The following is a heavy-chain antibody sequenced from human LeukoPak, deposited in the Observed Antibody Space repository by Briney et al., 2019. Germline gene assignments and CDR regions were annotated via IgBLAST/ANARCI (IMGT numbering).Heavy chain of an antibody. CDR2: MSGSGGRT. CDR1: GFTFSSYG. J-gene: IGHJ4*02. CDR3: AKWGCSGGSCYPFDY. Sequence: GGSLRLSCAASGFTFSSYGMSWVRQAPGKGLEWVSAMSGSGGRTYYADSVKGRFTIPRDNSKNTLYLQMNSLRAEDTAVYYCAKWGCSGGSCYPFDYWGQGTLVTVSS. D-gene: IGHD2-15*01. V-gene: IGHV3-23*01.